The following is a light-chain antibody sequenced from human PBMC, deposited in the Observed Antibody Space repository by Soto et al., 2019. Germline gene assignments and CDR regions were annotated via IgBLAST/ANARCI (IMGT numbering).Light chain of an antibody. Sequence: DIVLTQSRATLSLSPGERATLSCRASQSVSSYLAWYQQKXGQAPRLLIYDASNRATGIPARFSGSGSGTDSTLTISSLEPEDFAVYYCQQRSNWPPITFGQGTRLEIK. CDR2: DAS. CDR1: QSVSSY. V-gene: IGKV3-11*01. J-gene: IGKJ5*01. CDR3: QQRSNWPPIT.